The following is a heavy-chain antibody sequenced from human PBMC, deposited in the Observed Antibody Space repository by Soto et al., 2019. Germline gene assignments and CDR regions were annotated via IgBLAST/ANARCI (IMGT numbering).Heavy chain of an antibody. Sequence: EVQLVESGGGLVQPGGSLRLSCAASGFTFSSYWMHWVRQAPGKGLVWVSRINSDGSSTSYADSVKGRFTISRDNAKNTLYLQVNSLRAEDTAVYYCARGPHYYDILTGNDAFDIWGQGTMVTVSS. CDR3: ARGPHYYDILTGNDAFDI. J-gene: IGHJ3*02. D-gene: IGHD3-9*01. CDR1: GFTFSSYW. CDR2: INSDGSST. V-gene: IGHV3-74*01.